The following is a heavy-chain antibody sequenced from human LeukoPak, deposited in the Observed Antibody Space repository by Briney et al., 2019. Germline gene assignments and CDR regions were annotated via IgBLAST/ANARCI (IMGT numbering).Heavy chain of an antibody. Sequence: ASVKVSCKASGYTYTRYVISWVRQATGQGLEWMGWISAYNGNTNYAQKLQGRVTMTTDTSTSTAYMELRRLTSDDTAVYYCARVGKVYSSSSGWFDPWGQGTLVTVSS. V-gene: IGHV1-18*01. D-gene: IGHD6-6*01. CDR2: ISAYNGNT. CDR3: ARVGKVYSSSSGWFDP. J-gene: IGHJ5*02. CDR1: GYTYTRYV.